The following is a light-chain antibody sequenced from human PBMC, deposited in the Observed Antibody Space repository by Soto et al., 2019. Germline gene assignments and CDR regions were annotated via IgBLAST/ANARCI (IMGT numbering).Light chain of an antibody. CDR1: QRVSSN. CDR2: GAS. Sequence: EIVMTQSPATLSVSPGERATISCRASQRVSSNLAWYQQKPGQAPRLLIYGASTRATGIPARFSGSGSGTEFTLTISGLQSEDFAVYYCQQYDNWPRTFGQGTKVDIK. CDR3: QQYDNWPRT. V-gene: IGKV3-15*01. J-gene: IGKJ1*01.